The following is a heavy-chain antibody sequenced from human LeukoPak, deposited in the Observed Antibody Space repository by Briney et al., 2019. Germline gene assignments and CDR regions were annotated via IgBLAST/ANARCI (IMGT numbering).Heavy chain of an antibody. D-gene: IGHD5-24*01. J-gene: IGHJ4*02. CDR3: ARGQGRREMATY. V-gene: IGHV4-38-2*02. CDR1: GYSLSSGYY. CDR2: IYHSGSN. Sequence: PSETLSLTRTVSGYSLSSGYYWGWIRQPPGKGLEWIGSIYHSGSNYYNPSLKSRVTISVDTSKNQFSLKLSSVTAADTAVYYCARGQGRREMATYWGQGTLVTVSS.